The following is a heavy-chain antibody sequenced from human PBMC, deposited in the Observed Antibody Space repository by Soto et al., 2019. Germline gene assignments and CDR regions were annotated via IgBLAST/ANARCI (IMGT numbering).Heavy chain of an antibody. D-gene: IGHD2-2*01. V-gene: IGHV3-21*01. CDR2: ISSSSSYI. CDR1: GFTFSSYS. CDR3: ARETVPAATTDYYYYYYMDV. Sequence: GGSLRLSCAASGFTFSSYSMNWVRQAPGKGLEWVSSISSSSSYIYYADSVKGRFTISRDNAKNSLYLQMNSLRAEDTAVYYCARETVPAATTDYYYYYYMDVWGKGTTVTVSS. J-gene: IGHJ6*03.